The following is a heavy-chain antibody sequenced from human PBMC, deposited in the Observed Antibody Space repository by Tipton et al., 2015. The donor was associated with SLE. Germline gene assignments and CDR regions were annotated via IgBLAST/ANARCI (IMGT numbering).Heavy chain of an antibody. Sequence: LRLSCTVSGGSISSGGYYWSWIRQHPGKGLEWIGYIYYSGSTYYNPSLKSRVTISVDTSKNQFSLKLSSVTAADTAVYYCARVSDYGDYGGMSWFDPWGQGTLVTVSS. V-gene: IGHV4-31*03. CDR1: GGSISSGGYY. D-gene: IGHD4-17*01. CDR2: IYYSGST. J-gene: IGHJ5*02. CDR3: ARVSDYGDYGGMSWFDP.